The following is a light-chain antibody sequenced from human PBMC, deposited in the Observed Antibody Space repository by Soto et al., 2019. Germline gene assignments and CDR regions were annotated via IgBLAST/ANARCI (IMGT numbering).Light chain of an antibody. Sequence: EIVLTQSPATLSLSPGERATLSCRASQNVGNDLAWYHQKRGQAPRLLIYSASNRATGIPARFSGSGSGTEFTLTISSLEPEDFAAYYCQQRSNWPPTFGGGTKVEIK. CDR2: SAS. J-gene: IGKJ4*01. CDR3: QQRSNWPPT. V-gene: IGKV3-11*01. CDR1: QNVGND.